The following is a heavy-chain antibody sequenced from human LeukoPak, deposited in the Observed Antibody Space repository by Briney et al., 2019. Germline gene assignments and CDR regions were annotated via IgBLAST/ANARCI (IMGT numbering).Heavy chain of an antibody. J-gene: IGHJ4*02. CDR1: GGTFSSYA. CDR2: IIPIFGTA. D-gene: IGHD4-23*01. CDR3: AKRSDYSGDGNYFDY. Sequence: SVKVSCKASGGTFSSYAISWVRQAPGQGLEWMGGIIPIFGTANYAQKFQGRVTITADESTSTAYMELSSLRSEDTAVYYCAKRSDYSGDGNYFDYWGQGTPVTVSS. V-gene: IGHV1-69*01.